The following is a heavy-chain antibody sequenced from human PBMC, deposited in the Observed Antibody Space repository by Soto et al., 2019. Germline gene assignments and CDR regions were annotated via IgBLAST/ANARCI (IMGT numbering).Heavy chain of an antibody. CDR3: AKTGCNGGSCFSWFDP. CDR1: GFTLSDFA. D-gene: IGHD2-15*01. J-gene: IGHJ5*02. CDR2: ILKDGKSK. Sequence: QVQLVESGGGVVQPGGSLRLSCAASGFTLSDFAMHWVRQAPGRGLEWVAVILKDGKSKYYADSVRGRFTISSDTSKDTIFLQLTSLRLDDSAVYYCAKTGCNGGSCFSWFDPWGQGTPVTVSS. V-gene: IGHV3-30*04.